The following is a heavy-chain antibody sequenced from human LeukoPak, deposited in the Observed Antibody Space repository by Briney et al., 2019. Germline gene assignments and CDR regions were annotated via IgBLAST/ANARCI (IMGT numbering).Heavy chain of an antibody. J-gene: IGHJ4*02. CDR3: ARNLGSGWYYDY. Sequence: SVTLSLTCTVSGGSISSYYWSWIPQPPGKGREWIGYLYYSGSTNYNPSLRSRVTISVDTSNNQFSLKLGSVTAADTAVYYCARNLGSGWYYDYWGQGILVTVSS. CDR1: GGSISSYY. CDR2: LYYSGST. V-gene: IGHV4-59*08. D-gene: IGHD6-19*01.